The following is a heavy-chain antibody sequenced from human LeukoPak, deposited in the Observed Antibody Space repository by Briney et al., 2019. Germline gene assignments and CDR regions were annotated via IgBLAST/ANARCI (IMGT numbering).Heavy chain of an antibody. CDR3: ARDLYDGGSWGYFDY. V-gene: IGHV3-30*04. J-gene: IGHJ4*02. D-gene: IGHD2-15*01. CDR2: ISYDGSNK. CDR1: GFTFSSYA. Sequence: PGGSLRLSCAVSGFTFSSYAMHWVRQAPGKGLEWVAVISYDGSNKYYADSVKGRFTISRDNSKNTLYLQMNSLRAEDTAVYYCARDLYDGGSWGYFDYWGQGTLVTVSS.